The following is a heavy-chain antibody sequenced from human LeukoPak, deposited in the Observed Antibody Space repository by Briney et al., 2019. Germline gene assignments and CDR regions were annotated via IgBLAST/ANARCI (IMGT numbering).Heavy chain of an antibody. CDR1: GFPFTMYN. D-gene: IGHD3-16*01. V-gene: IGHV3-48*04. CDR3: ARELNGYGYYFFDY. CDR2: ISSSSKTI. J-gene: IGHJ4*02. Sequence: PGGSLRLSCEVSGFPFTMYNMNWVRQAPGKGLEWLSYISSSSKTIYYADSVKGRFTISRDNAKNSLYLQMNGLGAEDTAVYYCARELNGYGYYFFDYWGPGTLVTVSS.